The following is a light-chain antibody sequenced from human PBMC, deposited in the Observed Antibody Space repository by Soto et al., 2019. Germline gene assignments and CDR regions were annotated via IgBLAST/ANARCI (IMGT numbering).Light chain of an antibody. J-gene: IGKJ2*01. CDR2: DTS. CDR1: QSINNN. CDR3: QQYNNWPPYT. V-gene: IGKV3-15*01. Sequence: EIVMTQSPATLSVSPGERATLSCRASQSINNNLAWYQQKLGRAPRLLIYDTSTRATGVPARFSGSGSGTEFTLTISSLQSEDVAVYYCQQYNNWPPYTFGQGTKLEIK.